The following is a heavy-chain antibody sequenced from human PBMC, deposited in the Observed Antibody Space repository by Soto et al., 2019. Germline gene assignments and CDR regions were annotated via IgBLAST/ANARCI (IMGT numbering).Heavy chain of an antibody. J-gene: IGHJ6*02. CDR3: ARDSEWFGELVHGMDV. CDR2: ISSSSSYI. CDR1: GFTFSSYS. Sequence: EVQLVESGGGLVKPGGSLRLSCAASGFTFSSYSMNWVRQAPGQGLEWVSSISSSSSYIYYADSVKGRFTISRDNAKNSLYLQMNSLRAEDTAVYYCARDSEWFGELVHGMDVWGQGTTVTVSS. V-gene: IGHV3-21*01. D-gene: IGHD3-10*01.